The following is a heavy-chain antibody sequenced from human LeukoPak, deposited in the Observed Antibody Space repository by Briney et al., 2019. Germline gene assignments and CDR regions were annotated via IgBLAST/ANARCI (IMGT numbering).Heavy chain of an antibody. CDR3: ARLGSYHDF. D-gene: IGHD1-26*01. J-gene: IGHJ4*02. Sequence: PSETLSLTCTVSGGSISSGGYYWSWIRQHPGKGLEWIGYIYYSGSTYCNPSLKSRVTISVDTSKNQFSLKLTSVTAADTAVYFCARLGSYHDFWGQGALVTVSS. V-gene: IGHV4-31*03. CDR2: IYYSGST. CDR1: GGSISSGGYY.